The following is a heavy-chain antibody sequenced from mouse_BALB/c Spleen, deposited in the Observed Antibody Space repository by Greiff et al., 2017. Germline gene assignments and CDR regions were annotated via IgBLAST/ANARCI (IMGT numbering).Heavy chain of an antibody. D-gene: IGHD2-1*01. V-gene: IGHV5-4*02. Sequence: EVQLVESGGGLVKPGGSLKLSCAASGFTFSDYYMYWVRQTPEKRLEWVATISDGGSYTYYPDSVKGRFTISRDNAKNNLYLQMSSLKSEDTAMYYCARGILLRGAMDYWGQGTSVTVSS. CDR3: ARGILLRGAMDY. CDR1: GFTFSDYY. J-gene: IGHJ4*01. CDR2: ISDGGSYT.